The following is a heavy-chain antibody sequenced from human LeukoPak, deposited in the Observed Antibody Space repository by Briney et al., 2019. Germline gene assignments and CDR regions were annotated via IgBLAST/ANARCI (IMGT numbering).Heavy chain of an antibody. CDR3: ANEALRFLEWLPFDY. CDR2: ISSSGSTI. J-gene: IGHJ4*02. D-gene: IGHD3-3*01. Sequence: PGGSLRLSCAASGFTLSSYEMNWVRQAPGKGLEWVSYISSSGSTIYYADSVKGRFTISRDNAKNSLYLQMNSLRAEDTAVYYCANEALRFLEWLPFDYWGQGTLVTVSS. V-gene: IGHV3-48*03. CDR1: GFTLSSYE.